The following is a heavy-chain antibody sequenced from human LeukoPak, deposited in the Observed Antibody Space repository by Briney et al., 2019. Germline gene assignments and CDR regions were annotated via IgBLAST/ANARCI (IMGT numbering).Heavy chain of an antibody. CDR2: ISGSGGST. D-gene: IGHD3-10*01. CDR3: AKGYLDYYGSGSYPGRLLDI. CDR1: GCTFSSYA. J-gene: IGHJ3*02. V-gene: IGHV3-23*01. Sequence: GGYLRLSCAASGCTFSSYAMSWVRQAPGKGLEWVSAISGSGGSTYYADSVKGRFTISGDNSKNTLYLQMNSLRAEDTAVYYCAKGYLDYYGSGSYPGRLLDIWGQGTMVTVSS.